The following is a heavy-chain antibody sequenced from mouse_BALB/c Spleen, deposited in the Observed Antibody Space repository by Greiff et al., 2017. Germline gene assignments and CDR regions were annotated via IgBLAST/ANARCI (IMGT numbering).Heavy chain of an antibody. J-gene: IGHJ1*01. V-gene: IGHV3-8*02. CDR1: GDSITSGY. Sequence: DVKLVESGPSLVKPSQTLSLTCSVTGDSITSGYWNWIRKFPGNKLEYMGYISYSGSTYYNPSLKSRISITRDTSKNQYYLQLNSVTTEDTATYYCATWGYGNYLYWYFDVWGAGTTVTVSS. D-gene: IGHD2-1*01. CDR3: ATWGYGNYLYWYFDV. CDR2: ISYSGST.